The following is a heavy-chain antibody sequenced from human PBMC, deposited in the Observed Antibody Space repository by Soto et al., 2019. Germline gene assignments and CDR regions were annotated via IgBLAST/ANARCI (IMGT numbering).Heavy chain of an antibody. CDR3: AREWSRDGYPTNWFDP. CDR2: IYYSGST. V-gene: IGHV4-31*03. CDR1: GGSISSGGYY. D-gene: IGHD5-12*01. J-gene: IGHJ5*02. Sequence: SETLSLTCTVSGGSISSGGYYWSWIRQHPGKGLEWIGYIYYSGSTYYNPSLKSRVTISVDTSKNQFSLKLSSVTAADTAVYYCAREWSRDGYPTNWFDPWGQGTLVTVSS.